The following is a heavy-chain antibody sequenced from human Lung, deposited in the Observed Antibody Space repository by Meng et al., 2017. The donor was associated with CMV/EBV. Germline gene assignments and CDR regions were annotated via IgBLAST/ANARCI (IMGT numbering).Heavy chain of an antibody. V-gene: IGHV3-23*01. CDR2: ITASGGST. CDR1: GFTFSNFA. D-gene: IGHD6-13*01. Sequence: GESLKISCAASGFTFSNFAMSWVRQAPGKGLEWVSPITASGGSTYYADSVKGRFTISRDNSKNTLYLQMNRLRAEDTAVYYCAKVDSGSWYRGFFDYWGHGTLVTVSS. CDR3: AKVDSGSWYRGFFDY. J-gene: IGHJ4*01.